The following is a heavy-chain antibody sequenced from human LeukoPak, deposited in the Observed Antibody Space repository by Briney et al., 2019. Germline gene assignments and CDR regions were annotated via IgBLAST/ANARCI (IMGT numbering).Heavy chain of an antibody. J-gene: IGHJ4*02. Sequence: PGGSLRLSCAASGFTFSSYAMSWVRQAPGKGLEWVSAISGSGGSTYYADSVKGRFTISRDNSKNTLYLQMNSLRAEDTAVYYCARDRASPLGRSTSPRWGFDYWGQGTLVTVSS. CDR1: GFTFSSYA. D-gene: IGHD2-2*01. CDR3: ARDRASPLGRSTSPRWGFDY. CDR2: ISGSGGST. V-gene: IGHV3-23*01.